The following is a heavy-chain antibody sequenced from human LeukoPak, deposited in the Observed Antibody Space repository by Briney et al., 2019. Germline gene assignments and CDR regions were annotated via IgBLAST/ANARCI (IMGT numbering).Heavy chain of an antibody. CDR2: INSDGSST. CDR1: GRTFSSYW. CDR3: AREEYYYDSSPIDY. D-gene: IGHD3-22*01. J-gene: IGHJ4*02. V-gene: IGHV3-74*01. Sequence: GVSLRLSCAASGRTFSSYWMHWVRQPPGKGLVWVSRINSDGSSTSYADSVKGRFTISRDNAKNTLYLQMNSLRAEDTAVYYCAREEYYYDSSPIDYWGQGTLVTVSS.